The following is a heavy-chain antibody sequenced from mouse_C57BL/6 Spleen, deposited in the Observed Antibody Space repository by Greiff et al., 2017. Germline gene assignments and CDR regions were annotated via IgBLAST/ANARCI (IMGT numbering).Heavy chain of an antibody. V-gene: IGHV1-18*01. CDR1: GYTFTDYN. Sequence: EVQLQQSGPELVKPGASVKIPCKASGYTFTDYNMDWVKQSHGKSLEWIGDINPNNGGTIYNQKFKGKATLTVDKSSSTAYMELRSLTSEDTAVYYCARGTTVVERTYYAMDYWGQGTSVTVSS. D-gene: IGHD1-1*01. CDR2: INPNNGGT. J-gene: IGHJ4*01. CDR3: ARGTTVVERTYYAMDY.